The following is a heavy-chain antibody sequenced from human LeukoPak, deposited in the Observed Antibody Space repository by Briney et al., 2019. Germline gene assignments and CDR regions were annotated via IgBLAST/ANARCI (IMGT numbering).Heavy chain of an antibody. Sequence: ASVKVSCKASGYTFTGYYMHWVRQAPGQGLEWMGRFNPNSGGTTYAQKFQGRVTMTRGTSISATYMELSSLRSDDTAVYYCARWGLFLTYFDYWGQGTLVTVSS. CDR3: ARWGLFLTYFDY. J-gene: IGHJ4*02. V-gene: IGHV1-2*06. CDR1: GYTFTGYY. D-gene: IGHD2-21*01. CDR2: FNPNSGGT.